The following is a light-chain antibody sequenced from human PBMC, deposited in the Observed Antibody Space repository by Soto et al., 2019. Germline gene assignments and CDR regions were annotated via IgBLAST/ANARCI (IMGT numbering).Light chain of an antibody. V-gene: IGKV3-20*01. J-gene: IGKJ5*01. CDR2: GAS. CDR1: QSVSSTS. CDR3: QQYGSSPPIT. Sequence: EIVLTQSPGTLSLSPGERATLSCRASQSVSSTSLAWYQQKPGQAPRVLIYGASSRATGIPDRFSGSGSGTDFTLTINRLEPEYFAVYYCQQYGSSPPITFGQGTRLEIK.